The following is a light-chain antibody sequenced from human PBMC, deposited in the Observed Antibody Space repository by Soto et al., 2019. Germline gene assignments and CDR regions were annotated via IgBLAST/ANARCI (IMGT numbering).Light chain of an antibody. V-gene: IGKV3-15*01. Sequence: EIVMTQSPATLSVSPGERATLSCRASQSVNSNLAWYQQKPGQAPRLLIFGASTRATGIPARFSGSGSGTDFTLTISSLEPEDFAVYYCQQRSNWPLTFGGGTKVDIK. J-gene: IGKJ4*01. CDR2: GAS. CDR1: QSVNSN. CDR3: QQRSNWPLT.